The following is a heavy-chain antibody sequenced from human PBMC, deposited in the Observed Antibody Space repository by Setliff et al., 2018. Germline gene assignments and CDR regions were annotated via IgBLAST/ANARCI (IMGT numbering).Heavy chain of an antibody. CDR3: ATWAPIAAAGFDY. CDR2: IKQDGSER. J-gene: IGHJ4*02. CDR1: GFTFSSYW. Sequence: GGSLRLSCAASGFTFSSYWMSWVRQAPGKGLEWVANIKQDGSERYYVDSVKGRFTISRDNAKNSLHLQMNSLRVEDTAVYYCATWAPIAAAGFDYWGQGTLVTVSS. V-gene: IGHV3-7*03. D-gene: IGHD6-13*01.